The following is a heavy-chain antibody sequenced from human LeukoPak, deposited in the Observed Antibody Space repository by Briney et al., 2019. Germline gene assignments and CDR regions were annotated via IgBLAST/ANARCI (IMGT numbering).Heavy chain of an antibody. CDR3: ARVDTGVGAPKRHYYYYGMDV. Sequence: PSETLSLTCTVSGGSISSGGYYWSWIRQHPGKGLEWIGYIYYSGSTNYNPSLRSRVTISVDTSKNQFSLKLSSVTAADTAVYYCARVDTGVGAPKRHYYYYGMDVWGQGTTVTVSS. CDR2: IYYSGST. CDR1: GGSISSGGYY. V-gene: IGHV4-61*08. D-gene: IGHD1-26*01. J-gene: IGHJ6*02.